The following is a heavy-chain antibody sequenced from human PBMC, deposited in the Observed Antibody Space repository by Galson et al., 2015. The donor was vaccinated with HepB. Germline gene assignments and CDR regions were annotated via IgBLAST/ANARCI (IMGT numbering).Heavy chain of an antibody. CDR3: ARPTFRSGGAVAGNDAFDI. J-gene: IGHJ3*02. CDR1: GYSFTSYW. V-gene: IGHV5-51*03. D-gene: IGHD6-19*01. Sequence: QSGAEVKKPGESMKISCKGSGYSFTSYWIGWVRQMPGKGLEWMGIIYPGDSDTRYSPSFQGQVTISADKSISTAYLQWSSLKASDTAMYYCARPTFRSGGAVAGNDAFDIWGQGTMVTVSS. CDR2: IYPGDSDT.